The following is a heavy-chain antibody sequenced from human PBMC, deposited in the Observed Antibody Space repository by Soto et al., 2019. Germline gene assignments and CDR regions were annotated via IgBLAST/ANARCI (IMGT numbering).Heavy chain of an antibody. Sequence: SETLSLTCDVSGESFSGYYWSWIRQPPGKGLEWIGQIFHGGGTNYSPSLKSRVTISVDTSKNQFSLELTSVTAADTAVYYCARPHYDSNTFYSFFDYWGQGTLVTVSS. CDR3: ARPHYDSNTFYSFFDY. CDR1: GESFSGYY. CDR2: IFHGGGT. D-gene: IGHD3-22*01. J-gene: IGHJ4*02. V-gene: IGHV4-34*12.